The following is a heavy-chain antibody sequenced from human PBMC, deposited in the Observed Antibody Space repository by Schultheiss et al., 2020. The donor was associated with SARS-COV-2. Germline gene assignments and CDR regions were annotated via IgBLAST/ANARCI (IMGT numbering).Heavy chain of an antibody. J-gene: IGHJ4*02. CDR1: GGSISSYY. CDR2: IYYSGST. Sequence: SETLSLTCTVSGGSISSYYWSWIRQPPGKGLEWIGYIYYSGSTNYNPSLKSRVTISVDTSKNQFSLKLSSVTAADTAVYYCARDFLDYGDEGYWGQGTLVTVSS. CDR3: ARDFLDYGDEGY. V-gene: IGHV4-59*01. D-gene: IGHD4-17*01.